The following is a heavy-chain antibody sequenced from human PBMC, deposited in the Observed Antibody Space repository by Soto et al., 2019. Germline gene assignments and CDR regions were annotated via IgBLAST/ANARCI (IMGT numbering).Heavy chain of an antibody. Sequence: QVQLVESGGGVVQPGRSLRLSCAASGFTFSSYAMHWVRQAPGKGLEWVAVISYDGSNKYYADSVKGRFTISRDNSKNTLYLQMNSLRAEDTAVYYCARDPFGIAVAGGSYGMDVWGLGTTVTVSS. CDR3: ARDPFGIAVAGGSYGMDV. CDR1: GFTFSSYA. J-gene: IGHJ6*02. CDR2: ISYDGSNK. D-gene: IGHD6-19*01. V-gene: IGHV3-30-3*01.